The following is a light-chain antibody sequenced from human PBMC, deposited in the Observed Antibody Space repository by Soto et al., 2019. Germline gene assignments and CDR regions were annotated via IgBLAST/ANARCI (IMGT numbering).Light chain of an antibody. CDR1: SGHSSYI. CDR3: ETWDSNTRV. J-gene: IGLJ3*02. Sequence: QSVLTQSSSASASLGSSVKLTCTLSSGHSSYIIAWHQQQPGKAPRYLMKLEGSGSYNKGSGVRDRFSGSSSGADRYLTISTLQFEDEADYYCETWDSNTRVFGGGTQLTVL. CDR2: LEGSGSY. V-gene: IGLV4-60*02.